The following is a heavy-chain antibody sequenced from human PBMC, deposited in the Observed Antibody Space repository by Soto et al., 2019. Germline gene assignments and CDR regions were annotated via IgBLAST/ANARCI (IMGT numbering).Heavy chain of an antibody. D-gene: IGHD1-26*01. Sequence: PGGSLRLSCAASGFTVSNNCMSWVRQAPGKGLEWVSVIYTGGNTDYADSVKGRFTISRDNSKNILYLQMNSLRAEDTAVYYCAKDGIIVGATERQDFDYWGQGTLVTVSS. J-gene: IGHJ4*02. CDR1: GFTVSNNC. CDR2: IYTGGNT. V-gene: IGHV3-66*01. CDR3: AKDGIIVGATERQDFDY.